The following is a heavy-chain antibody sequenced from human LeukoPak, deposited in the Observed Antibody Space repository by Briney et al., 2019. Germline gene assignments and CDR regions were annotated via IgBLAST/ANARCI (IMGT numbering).Heavy chain of an antibody. CDR2: ISYDGSDK. D-gene: IGHD1-7*01. CDR3: ARDLESVITGTT. J-gene: IGHJ5*02. V-gene: IGHV3-30-3*01. Sequence: GGSLRLSCAASGFTFSSYAMHWVRQAPGKGLEWGAVISYDGSDKYYADSVKGRFTISRDNSKNTLYLQMNSLRAEDTAVYYCARDLESVITGTTWGQGTLVTVSS. CDR1: GFTFSSYA.